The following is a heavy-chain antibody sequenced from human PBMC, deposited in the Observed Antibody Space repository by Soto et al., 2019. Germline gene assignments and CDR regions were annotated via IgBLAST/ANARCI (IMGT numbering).Heavy chain of an antibody. V-gene: IGHV3-11*01. Sequence: PGGSLRLSCSASGFTFSDYYMRWIRHSPGTRLQWVSYISHDGNMIYYGDSLKGRFTISRDNAKKSLHLQMNSLRAEDTAEYYCARVDNSEYGLDVWGQGTTVTVSS. CDR2: ISHDGNMI. D-gene: IGHD4-4*01. CDR3: ARVDNSEYGLDV. CDR1: GFTFSDYY. J-gene: IGHJ6*02.